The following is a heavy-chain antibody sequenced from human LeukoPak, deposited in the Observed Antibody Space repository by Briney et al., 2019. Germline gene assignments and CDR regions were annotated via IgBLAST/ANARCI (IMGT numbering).Heavy chain of an antibody. J-gene: IGHJ5*02. CDR1: GFTFSSYA. V-gene: IGHV3-23*01. D-gene: IGHD6-13*01. CDR3: AKDHLIDIAAAKGRVGAAWFDP. Sequence: GGSLRLSCAASGFTFSSYAMSWVRQAPGKGLEWVSAISGSGGSTYYADSVKGRFTISRDNSKNTLYLQMNSLRAEDTAVYYCAKDHLIDIAAAKGRVGAAWFDPWGQGTLVTVSS. CDR2: ISGSGGST.